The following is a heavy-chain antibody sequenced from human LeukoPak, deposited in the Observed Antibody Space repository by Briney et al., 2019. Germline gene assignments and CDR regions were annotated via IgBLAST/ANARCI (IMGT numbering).Heavy chain of an antibody. D-gene: IGHD3-22*01. V-gene: IGHV3-23*01. CDR1: GFTFNTYG. CDR3: ARAGSMIVVVDIDY. CDR2: ISGSGGST. J-gene: IGHJ4*02. Sequence: PGGTLRLSCAASGFTFNTYGMSWVRQAPGKGLEWVSSISGSGGSTNYAASVKGRFTISRDNSKNTLYLQMNSLRAEDTAVYYCARAGSMIVVVDIDYWGQGTLVTVSS.